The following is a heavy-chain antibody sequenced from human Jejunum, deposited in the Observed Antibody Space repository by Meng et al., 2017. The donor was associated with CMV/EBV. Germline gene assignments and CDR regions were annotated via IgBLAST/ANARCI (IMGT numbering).Heavy chain of an antibody. Sequence: FRSYAMCWVRQAPGRGLEWVSGISSSGDATYYADSVQGRFTISRGNSEHTLYLQMNGLTAEDTAVYYCAKPIDYCTSATCHRAFDSWGQGTLVTVSS. CDR2: ISSSGDAT. V-gene: IGHV3-23*01. J-gene: IGHJ4*02. CDR3: AKPIDYCTSATCHRAFDS. CDR1: FRSYA. D-gene: IGHD2-2*01.